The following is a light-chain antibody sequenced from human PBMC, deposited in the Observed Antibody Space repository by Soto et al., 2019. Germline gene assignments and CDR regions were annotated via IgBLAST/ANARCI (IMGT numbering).Light chain of an antibody. V-gene: IGKV3-15*01. CDR3: QQYNNWPPWT. CDR1: QSVSSN. Sequence: EIVMTQSQATLSVSPGERATLSCRASQSVSSNLAWYQQKPGQAPRLLIYGASTRATGIPARFSGSGSGTEFTLTISILQSEDFAVYYCQQYNNWPPWTFGQGTKGEIK. J-gene: IGKJ1*01. CDR2: GAS.